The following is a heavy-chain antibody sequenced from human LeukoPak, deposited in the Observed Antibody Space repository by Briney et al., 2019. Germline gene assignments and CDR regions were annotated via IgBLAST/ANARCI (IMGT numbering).Heavy chain of an antibody. V-gene: IGHV4-31*03. D-gene: IGHD3-22*01. CDR3: ARDFDSSGYYDY. Sequence: SETLSLTCTVSGGSISSGGYYWSWIRQHPGKGLEWIGYIDDSGSTYYNPFLKSRVTISVDTSKNQFSLNLSSVTAADTAVYYCARDFDSSGYYDYWGQGTLVTVSS. CDR1: GGSISSGGYY. CDR2: IDDSGST. J-gene: IGHJ4*02.